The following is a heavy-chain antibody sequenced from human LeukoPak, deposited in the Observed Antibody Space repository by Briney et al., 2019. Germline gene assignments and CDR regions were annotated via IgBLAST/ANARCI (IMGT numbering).Heavy chain of an antibody. D-gene: IGHD2-2*01. CDR3: ARIRYCSSTSCYYMDV. Sequence: GGSLRLSCAASGFTSSSYSMNWVRQAPGKGLEWVSYISSSSSTIYYADSVKGRFTISRDNAKNSLYLQMNSLRAEDTAVYYCARIRYCSSTSCYYMDVWGKGTTVTVSS. J-gene: IGHJ6*03. CDR2: ISSSSSTI. V-gene: IGHV3-48*04. CDR1: GFTSSSYS.